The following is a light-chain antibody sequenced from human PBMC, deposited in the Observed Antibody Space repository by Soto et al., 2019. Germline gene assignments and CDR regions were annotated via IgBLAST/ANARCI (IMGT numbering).Light chain of an antibody. CDR3: QQRSGWPL. CDR1: QSISNY. V-gene: IGKV3-11*01. Sequence: EIVLTQSPATLSLSPGERATLSCRASQSISNYLAWYQPKPGQAPRLLIYDTSNRATGIPARFSGSGSGTDVTLTISSLEPEDFAGYYSQQRSGWPLFGQGTKLEIK. J-gene: IGKJ2*01. CDR2: DTS.